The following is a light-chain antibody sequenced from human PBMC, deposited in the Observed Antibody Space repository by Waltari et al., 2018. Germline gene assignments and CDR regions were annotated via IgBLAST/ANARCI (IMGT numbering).Light chain of an antibody. Sequence: QSALTQPASVSGSPGQSITISCTGTSMAVGGYTLVSWYQQHPGKAPKLMIYEGSKRPSGVSNRFSGSKSGNTASLTISGLQAEDEADYYCCSYAGSSWVFGGGTKLTVL. CDR2: EGS. V-gene: IGLV2-23*01. CDR3: CSYAGSSWV. J-gene: IGLJ3*02. CDR1: SMAVGGYTL.